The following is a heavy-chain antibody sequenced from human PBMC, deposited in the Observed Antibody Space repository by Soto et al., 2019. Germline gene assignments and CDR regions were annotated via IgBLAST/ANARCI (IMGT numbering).Heavy chain of an antibody. Sequence: PGGSLRLSCAASGFTFSNYVIHWVRQAPGKGLEWVAVISYDETNKYYADSVKGRFTISRDNSKNTLCLQMNSLRAEDTAVYYCAKGVWNYYDSSGSIDYWGQGTLVTAPQ. D-gene: IGHD3-22*01. CDR2: ISYDETNK. CDR3: AKGVWNYYDSSGSIDY. V-gene: IGHV3-30*18. J-gene: IGHJ4*02. CDR1: GFTFSNYV.